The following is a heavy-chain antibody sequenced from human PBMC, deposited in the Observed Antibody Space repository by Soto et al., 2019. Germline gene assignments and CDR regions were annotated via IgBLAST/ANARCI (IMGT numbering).Heavy chain of an antibody. J-gene: IGHJ3*02. V-gene: IGHV4-39*01. Sequence: SETLSLTCTVSGGSISSSSYYWGWIRQPPGKGLEWIGSIYYSGSTYYNPSLKSRVTISVDTSKNQFSLKLSSVTAADTAVYYCARGGGSGGPSPPLSAFDIWGQGTMVTVSS. D-gene: IGHD6-19*01. CDR2: IYYSGST. CDR3: ARGGGSGGPSPPLSAFDI. CDR1: GGSISSSSYY.